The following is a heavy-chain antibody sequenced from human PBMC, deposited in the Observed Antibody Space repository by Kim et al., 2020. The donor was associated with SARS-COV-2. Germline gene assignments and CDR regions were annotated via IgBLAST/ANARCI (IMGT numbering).Heavy chain of an antibody. D-gene: IGHD3-3*01. CDR1: GFTFSSYD. J-gene: IGHJ4*02. V-gene: IGHV3-30*18. CDR2: ISYDGNKK. Sequence: GGSLRLSCAASGFTFSSYDMHWVRQAPGKGLEWVACISYDGNKKYHIDSVKGRFTISRDNSKNTLYLEMNSLRPDDTAMYYCAKDITRGDGHWGGDSWGQGTLVTVSS. CDR3: AKDITRGDGHWGGDS.